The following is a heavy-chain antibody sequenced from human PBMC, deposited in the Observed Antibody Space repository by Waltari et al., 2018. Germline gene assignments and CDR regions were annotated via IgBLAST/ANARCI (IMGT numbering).Heavy chain of an antibody. CDR3: ARGIAAAGRGPPRY. Sequence: QVQLQQWGAGLLKPSETLSLTCAVYGGSFSGSSWSWIRQPPGKGLEWIGEINHSGSTNYNPSLKSRVTISVDTSKNQFSLKLSSVTAADTAVYYCARGIAAAGRGPPRYWGQGTLVTVSS. V-gene: IGHV4-34*01. D-gene: IGHD6-13*01. CDR2: INHSGST. J-gene: IGHJ4*02. CDR1: GGSFSGSS.